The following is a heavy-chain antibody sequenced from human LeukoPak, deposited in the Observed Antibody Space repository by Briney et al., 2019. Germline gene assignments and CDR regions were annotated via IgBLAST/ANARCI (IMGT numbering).Heavy chain of an antibody. Sequence: GDSLRLSCATSGFTLSSYWMAWVRQAPGKGLEWVAVISYDGSNKYYADSVKGRFTISRDNSKNTLYLQMNSLRAEDTAVYYCAKEGPYYYGSGSYYNPRGYYYYGMDVWGQGTTVTVSS. CDR1: GFTLSSYW. CDR3: AKEGPYYYGSGSYYNPRGYYYYGMDV. J-gene: IGHJ6*02. CDR2: ISYDGSNK. D-gene: IGHD3-10*01. V-gene: IGHV3-30*18.